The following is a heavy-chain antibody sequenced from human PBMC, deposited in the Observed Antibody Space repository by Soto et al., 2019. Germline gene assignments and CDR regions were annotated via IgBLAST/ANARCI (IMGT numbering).Heavy chain of an antibody. D-gene: IGHD3-22*01. CDR1: GFTVSSIH. Sequence: GGSMRHSCTTSGFTVSSIHMTWVRQAPGKGLEWVSVIYSGGSSYYAVSVQGRFTISRDNSKNTVYLQMNSLRAEDTAVYYCARDASPAPYDSSGYPDAFDIWGQGTMVTVS. V-gene: IGHV3-53*01. CDR3: ARDASPAPYDSSGYPDAFDI. CDR2: IYSGGSS. J-gene: IGHJ3*02.